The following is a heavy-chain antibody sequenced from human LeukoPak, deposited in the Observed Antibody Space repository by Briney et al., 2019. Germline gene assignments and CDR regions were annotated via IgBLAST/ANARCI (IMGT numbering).Heavy chain of an antibody. CDR1: GLTFSDYE. V-gene: IGHV3-48*03. Sequence: GGSLRLSCAVSGLTFSDYEMNWVRQAPGKGLEWVSYISSSGRGIYYADSVKGRFTISRDNAQNSLYLQMNSLRADDTAIYYCAKGPRDPTEYCSRGTCSPTYDVWGQGTLVTVSS. CDR3: AKGPRDPTEYCSRGTCSPTYDV. D-gene: IGHD2-15*01. CDR2: ISSSGRGI. J-gene: IGHJ4*02.